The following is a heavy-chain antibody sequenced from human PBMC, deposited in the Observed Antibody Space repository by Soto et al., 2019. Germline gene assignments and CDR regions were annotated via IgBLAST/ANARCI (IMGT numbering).Heavy chain of an antibody. CDR1: GFTFSSYS. CDR2: ISSSSSYI. Sequence: GGSLRLSCAASGFTFSSYSMNWGRQAPGKGLEWVSSISSSSSYIYYADSVKGRFTISRDNAKNSLYLQMNSLRAEDTAVYYCARAAYSSSAPNYYYGMDVWGQGTTVTVSS. V-gene: IGHV3-21*01. J-gene: IGHJ6*02. D-gene: IGHD6-6*01. CDR3: ARAAYSSSAPNYYYGMDV.